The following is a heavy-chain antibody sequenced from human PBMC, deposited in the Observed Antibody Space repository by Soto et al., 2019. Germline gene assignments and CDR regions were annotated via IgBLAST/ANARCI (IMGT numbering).Heavy chain of an antibody. D-gene: IGHD2-15*01. CDR3: ARAEVIVVVVAAIDY. CDR2: IWYDGSNK. CDR1: GFTFSSYG. J-gene: IGHJ4*02. V-gene: IGHV3-33*01. Sequence: QVQLVESGGGVVQPGRSLRLSCAASGFTFSSYGMHWVRQAPGKGLEWVAVIWYDGSNKYYADSVKGRFTISRDNSKNTLYLQMNSLRAEDTAVYYCARAEVIVVVVAAIDYWGQGTLVTVSS.